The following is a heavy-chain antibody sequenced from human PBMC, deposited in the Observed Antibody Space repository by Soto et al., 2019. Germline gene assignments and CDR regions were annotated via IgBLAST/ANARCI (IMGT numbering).Heavy chain of an antibody. J-gene: IGHJ3*02. D-gene: IGHD3-3*01. CDR1: GFTFSSYA. Sequence: PGGSLRLSCAASGFTFSSYAMSWVRQAPGKGLEWVSAISGSGGSTYYADSVKGRFTISRDNSKNTLYLQMNSLRAEDTAVYYCAKPLSITIFGVVTPKTPYAFDIWGQGTMVTVSS. CDR3: AKPLSITIFGVVTPKTPYAFDI. V-gene: IGHV3-23*01. CDR2: ISGSGGST.